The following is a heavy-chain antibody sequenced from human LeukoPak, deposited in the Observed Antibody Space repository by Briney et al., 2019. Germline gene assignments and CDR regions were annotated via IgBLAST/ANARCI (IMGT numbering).Heavy chain of an antibody. CDR1: GFTFSSYW. Sequence: SRGSLRLSCAASGFTFSSYWMHWVRQAPGKGLVWVSRINSDGSSTSYADSVKGRFTISRDNAKNTLYLQMNSLRAEDTAVYYCAFGGYTSSGGYWGQGTLVTVSS. D-gene: IGHD5-12*01. CDR3: AFGGYTSSGGY. CDR2: INSDGSST. J-gene: IGHJ4*02. V-gene: IGHV3-74*01.